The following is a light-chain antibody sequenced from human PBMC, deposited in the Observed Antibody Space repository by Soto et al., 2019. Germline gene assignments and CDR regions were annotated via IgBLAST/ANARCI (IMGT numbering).Light chain of an antibody. CDR2: STE. CDR1: TGEVTSGYY. Sequence: QAVVTQEPSLTVSPGETVTLTCASSTGEVTSGYYSNWLQQKPGQAPRAMIYSTEVKHTWTPARFSGSLLRGKAALALSVVQPEDEADYSCLLFDDGAVIFGGGTKLTVL. CDR3: LLFDDGAVI. J-gene: IGLJ2*01. V-gene: IGLV7-43*01.